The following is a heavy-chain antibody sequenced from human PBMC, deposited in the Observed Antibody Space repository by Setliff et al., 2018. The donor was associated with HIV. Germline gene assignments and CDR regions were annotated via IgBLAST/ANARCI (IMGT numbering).Heavy chain of an antibody. CDR1: GFTFSTYR. CDR2: ISSSSSYI. D-gene: IGHD6-19*01. V-gene: IGHV3-21*01. J-gene: IGHJ4*02. CDR3: ARAVHSGWYYFDY. Sequence: GGSLRLSCAASGFTFSTYRMNWVRRAPGKGLEWVSSISSSSSYIYYADSLKGRFTISRDNAKNSLYLQMNSLRAEDTAVYYCARAVHSGWYYFDYWGQGTLVTVSS.